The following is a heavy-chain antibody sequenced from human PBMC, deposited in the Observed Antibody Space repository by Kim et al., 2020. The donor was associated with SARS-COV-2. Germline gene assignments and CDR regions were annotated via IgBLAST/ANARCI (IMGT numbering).Heavy chain of an antibody. D-gene: IGHD2-2*01. CDR1: GGTFSSYA. Sequence: SVKVSCKASGGTFSSYAISWVRQAPGQGLEWMGRIIPILGIANYAQKFQGRVTITADKSTSTAYMELSSLRSEDTAVYYCASERGTSWKTRGDYYYYMDVWGKGTTVTVSS. V-gene: IGHV1-69*04. CDR2: IIPILGIA. CDR3: ASERGTSWKTRGDYYYYMDV. J-gene: IGHJ6*03.